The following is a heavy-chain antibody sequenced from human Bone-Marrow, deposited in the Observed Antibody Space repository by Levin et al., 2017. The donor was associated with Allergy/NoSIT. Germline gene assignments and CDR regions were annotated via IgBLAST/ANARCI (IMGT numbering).Heavy chain of an antibody. J-gene: IGHJ5*02. CDR3: ARGAYSSSWYLYWFDP. D-gene: IGHD6-13*01. CDR1: GFTFSSYW. Sequence: GGSLRLSCAASGFTFSSYWMLWVRQAPGKGLVWVSRINSHGSSTTYADSVKGRFTISRDNAKNTLYLQMNSLRAEDTAVYYCARGAYSSSWYLYWFDPWGQGNLVTVSS. CDR2: INSHGSST. V-gene: IGHV3-74*01.